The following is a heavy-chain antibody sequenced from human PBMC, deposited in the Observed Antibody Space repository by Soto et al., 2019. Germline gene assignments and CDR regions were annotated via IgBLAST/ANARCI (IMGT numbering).Heavy chain of an antibody. J-gene: IGHJ4*02. Sequence: PGVSLRLSFTPSGFTFGYYAMSGFRQAQGKGLEWVGFIRSKAYGGTTEYAASVKGRFTISRDDSKSIAYLQMNSLKTEDTAVYYCTRVLGSWAYYFDYWGQGTLVTVSS. CDR3: TRVLGSWAYYFDY. V-gene: IGHV3-49*03. D-gene: IGHD6-13*01. CDR2: IRSKAYGGTT. CDR1: GFTFGYYA.